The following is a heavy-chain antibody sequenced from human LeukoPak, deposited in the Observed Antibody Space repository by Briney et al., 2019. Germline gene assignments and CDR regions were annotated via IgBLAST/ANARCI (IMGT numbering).Heavy chain of an antibody. CDR1: GFTFYDYT. V-gene: IGHV3-43*01. CDR2: ISWDGGRT. CDR3: AKGGGNVLRYFDGAPLDY. D-gene: IGHD3-9*01. J-gene: IGHJ4*02. Sequence: GGSLRLSCAASGFTFYDYTMHWVRQAPGKGLEWVSLISWDGGRTYYADSVKGRFTISRDNSKNFLFLQMNSLRTEDTALYYCAKGGGNVLRYFDGAPLDYWGQGTLVTVSS.